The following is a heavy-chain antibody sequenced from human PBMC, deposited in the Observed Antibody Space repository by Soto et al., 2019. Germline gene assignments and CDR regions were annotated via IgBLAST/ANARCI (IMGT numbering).Heavy chain of an antibody. J-gene: IGHJ6*02. CDR2: TYYRSKWYN. CDR1: GDSVSSNSAA. CDR3: ARDRGYYDSSDYYGMDV. V-gene: IGHV6-1*01. Sequence: PSQTLSLTYDISGDSVSSNSAAWNWIRKSPSRGLEWLGRTYYRSKWYNDYAVSVKSRITINPDTSKNQFSLQLNSVTPEDTAVYYCARDRGYYDSSDYYGMDVWGQGTTVTVSS. D-gene: IGHD3-22*01.